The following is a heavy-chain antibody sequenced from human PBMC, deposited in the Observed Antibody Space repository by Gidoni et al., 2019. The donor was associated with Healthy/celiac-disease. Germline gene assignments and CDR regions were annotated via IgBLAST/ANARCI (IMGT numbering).Heavy chain of an antibody. CDR2: ISYDGSNK. D-gene: IGHD6-13*01. Sequence: QVQLVESGGGVVQPGRCLRLPWAASGFPFSSLGMHWVRQGPGKGVEWVAVISYDGSNKYYADSVKGRFTISRDNSKNTLYLQMNSLRAEDTAVYYCAKDESSWEFYYYYYMDVWGKGTTVTVSS. CDR3: AKDESSWEFYYYYYMDV. V-gene: IGHV3-30*18. J-gene: IGHJ6*03. CDR1: GFPFSSLG.